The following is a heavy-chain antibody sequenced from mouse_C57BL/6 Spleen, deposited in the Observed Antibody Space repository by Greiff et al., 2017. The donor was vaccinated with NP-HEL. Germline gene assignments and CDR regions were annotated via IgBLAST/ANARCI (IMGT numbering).Heavy chain of an antibody. CDR3: ASGELPRLFAY. Sequence: QVQLQQPGAELVRPGSSVKLSCKASGYTFTSYWMHWVKQRPIQGLEWIGNIDPSDSETHYNQKFKDKATLTVDKSSSTAYMQLSSLTSEDSAVYYFASGELPRLFAYWGQGTLVTVSA. CDR2: IDPSDSET. CDR1: GYTFTSYW. D-gene: IGHD2-1*01. V-gene: IGHV1-52*01. J-gene: IGHJ3*01.